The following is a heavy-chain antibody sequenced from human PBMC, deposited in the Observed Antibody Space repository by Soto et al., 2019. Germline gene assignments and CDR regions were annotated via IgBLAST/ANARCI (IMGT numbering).Heavy chain of an antibody. CDR3: ARLFTVTTDYYFGMDV. D-gene: IGHD4-17*01. J-gene: IGHJ6*02. Sequence: SETLSLTCTVSGGSISGSYWSWVRQPAGKGLKWIGRIYSSGSSNYNPSLNSRLTMSLDTSKNQFSLKLRSVTAADTAIYYCARLFTVTTDYYFGMDVWGQGTTVTVSS. CDR2: IYSSGSS. CDR1: GGSISGSY. V-gene: IGHV4-4*07.